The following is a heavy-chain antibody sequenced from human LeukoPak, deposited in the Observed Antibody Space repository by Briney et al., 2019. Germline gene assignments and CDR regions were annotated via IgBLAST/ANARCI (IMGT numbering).Heavy chain of an antibody. CDR3: ARDFFKRSITS. D-gene: IGHD5-12*01. V-gene: IGHV1-69*05. J-gene: IGHJ5*02. CDR2: IIPIFGTA. Sequence: SVKVSCKASGGTFSSYAISWLRQAPGQGLEWMGRIIPIFGTANYAQKFQGRVTITTDESTSTAYMELSSLRSEDTAVYYCARDFFKRSITSWGQGTLVTVSS. CDR1: GGTFSSYA.